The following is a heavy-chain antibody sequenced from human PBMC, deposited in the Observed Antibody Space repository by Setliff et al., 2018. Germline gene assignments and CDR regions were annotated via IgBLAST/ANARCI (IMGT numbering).Heavy chain of an antibody. CDR3: AKDLVEKWSFDS. D-gene: IGHD2-8*01. Sequence: GGSLRLSCVASGFIFTSHWMTWVRQAPGKGLEWLAHINRDGSGAEYADSVKGRFTISRDNSKNTVSLQMNSLRVEDTAVYYCAKDLVEKWSFDSWGQGTLVTVSS. J-gene: IGHJ4*02. CDR2: INRDGSGA. V-gene: IGHV3-7*01. CDR1: GFIFTSHW.